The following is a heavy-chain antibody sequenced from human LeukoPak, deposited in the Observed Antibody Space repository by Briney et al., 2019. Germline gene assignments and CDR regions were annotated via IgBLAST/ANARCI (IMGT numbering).Heavy chain of an antibody. CDR3: ARVADYDILTGYSGAFDI. D-gene: IGHD3-9*01. CDR2: IYYSGST. V-gene: IGHV4-59*01. J-gene: IGHJ3*02. Sequence: PSETLPLTCTVSGGSISSYYWSWIRQPPGKGLEWIGYIYYSGSTNYNPSLKSRVTISVDTSKNQFSLKLSSVTAADTAVYYCARVADYDILTGYSGAFDIWGQGTMVTVSS. CDR1: GGSISSYY.